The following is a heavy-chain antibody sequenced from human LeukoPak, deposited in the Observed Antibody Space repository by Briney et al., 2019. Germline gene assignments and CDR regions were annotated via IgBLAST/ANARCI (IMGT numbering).Heavy chain of an antibody. Sequence: GESLKISCKGSGYRFTSYCIAWVRQMPGKGLEWLGIIYPGDSDTRYSPSFQGQVTISADKSISTAYLQWSSLKASDTAMYYCARRGDTAVISDYWGQGTLVTVSS. CDR2: IYPGDSDT. CDR3: ARRGDTAVISDY. D-gene: IGHD5-18*01. CDR1: GYRFTSYC. J-gene: IGHJ4*02. V-gene: IGHV5-51*01.